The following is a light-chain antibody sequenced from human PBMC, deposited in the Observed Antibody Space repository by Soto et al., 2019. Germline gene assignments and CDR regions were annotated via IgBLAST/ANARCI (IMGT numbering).Light chain of an antibody. CDR3: PQRSNWPPFT. Sequence: EIVLTQSPATLSLSPGERGTLSCRASQSIGNSLVWYQQKPGQSPRLLIYGASTRATGIPVRFSGSGSGTDFTLTISSLEPQDSAVYYCPQRSNWPPFTFGGGTKVEIK. CDR1: QSIGNS. J-gene: IGKJ4*01. V-gene: IGKV3-11*01. CDR2: GAS.